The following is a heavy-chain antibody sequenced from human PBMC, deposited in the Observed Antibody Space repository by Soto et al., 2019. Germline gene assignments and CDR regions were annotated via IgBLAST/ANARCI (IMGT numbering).Heavy chain of an antibody. CDR1: GFTFTTYA. D-gene: IGHD3-10*01. V-gene: IGHV3-23*01. CDR2: ISASGGST. Sequence: GGSLRLSCAASGFTFTTYAMSWVRQAPGKGLEWVSGISASGGSTYYADSVKGRFTISRDNSKNTLYLQMNSLRAEDTAVYYCAKVSYGSDNFDYWRQGTLVTVSS. CDR3: AKVSYGSDNFDY. J-gene: IGHJ4*02.